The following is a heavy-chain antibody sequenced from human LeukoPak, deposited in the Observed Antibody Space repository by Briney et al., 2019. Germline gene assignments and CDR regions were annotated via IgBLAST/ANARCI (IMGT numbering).Heavy chain of an antibody. CDR3: TRGPREDDSFDP. J-gene: IGHJ5*02. Sequence: SGGSLRLSCTASGFTFGDYAMSWVRQAPGKGLEWVGFIRSKAYGGTTEYAASVKGRFTISRDDSKSIAYLQMNSLKTEDTAVYYCTRGPREDDSFDPWGQGTLVTVSS. V-gene: IGHV3-49*04. CDR2: IRSKAYGGTT. D-gene: IGHD3-3*01. CDR1: GFTFGDYA.